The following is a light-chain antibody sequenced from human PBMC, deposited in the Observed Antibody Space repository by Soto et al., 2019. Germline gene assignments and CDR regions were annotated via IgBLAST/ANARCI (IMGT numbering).Light chain of an antibody. CDR2: NHN. V-gene: IGLV1-44*01. J-gene: IGLJ3*02. CDR3: ATWDDRLNGWV. Sequence: QSVLTQPPSASGTPGQRVTISCSGSSPNIGSNSVNWYQHLPGTAPKLLIYNHNQRPSGVPDRISGSKTGTSASLAISGLQSDDEADYYCATWDDRLNGWVFGGGTKLTVL. CDR1: SPNIGSNS.